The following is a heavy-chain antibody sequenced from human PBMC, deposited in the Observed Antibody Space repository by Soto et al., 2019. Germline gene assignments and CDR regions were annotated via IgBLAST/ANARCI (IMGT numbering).Heavy chain of an antibody. V-gene: IGHV4-34*01. J-gene: IGHJ4*02. CDR3: ARGGRLRFLEWLPRPTYFDD. CDR1: GGSFSGYY. CDR2: INHSGST. D-gene: IGHD3-3*01. Sequence: PSETLSLTCAVYGGSFSGYYWSWIRQPPGKGLEWIGEINHSGSTNYNPSLKSRVTISVDTSKNQFSLKLSSVTAADTAVYYCARGGRLRFLEWLPRPTYFDDWGQGTLVTV.